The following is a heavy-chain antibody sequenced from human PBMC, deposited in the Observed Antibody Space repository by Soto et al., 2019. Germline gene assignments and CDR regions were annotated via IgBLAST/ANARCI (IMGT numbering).Heavy chain of an antibody. J-gene: IGHJ6*02. CDR1: GFALSAYA. CDR2: VSGTGRTT. Sequence: GGSLRLSCAASGFALSAYAMNWVRHTPGKGLEWVSSVSGTGRTTYHADSVKGRFTISRDNSKNTLYMEMNSVRVEDTAVYYCARDMDSNYDGMDVWGQGTTVTVSS. CDR3: ARDMDSNYDGMDV. D-gene: IGHD4-4*01. V-gene: IGHV3-23*01.